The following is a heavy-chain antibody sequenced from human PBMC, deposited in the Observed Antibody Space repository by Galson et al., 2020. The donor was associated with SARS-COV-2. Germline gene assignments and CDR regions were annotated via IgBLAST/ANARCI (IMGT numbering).Heavy chain of an antibody. CDR3: GKAILMSFLGGSPIDY. Sequence: GESLKISCAASGFTFSLFAMSWVRQAPGKGLEWVSSIGATSATSAGPYYADSVKGRFTISRDNANKTVYLQMNSLRAEDTALYYCGKAILMSFLGGSPIDYWGQGALVTVSS. V-gene: IGHV3-23*01. J-gene: IGHJ4*02. D-gene: IGHD3-16*01. CDR2: IGATSATSAGP. CDR1: GFTFSLFA.